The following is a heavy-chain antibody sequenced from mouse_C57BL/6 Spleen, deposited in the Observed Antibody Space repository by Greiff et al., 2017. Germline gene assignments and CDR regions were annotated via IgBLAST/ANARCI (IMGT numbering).Heavy chain of an antibody. D-gene: IGHD2-1*01. J-gene: IGHJ4*01. V-gene: IGHV1-53*01. CDR2: INPSNGGT. CDR3: ARVGNYGWYYAMDY. CDR1: GYTFTSYW. Sequence: QVQLQQPGTELVKPGASVKLSCKASGYTFTSYWMHWVKQRPGQGLEWIGNINPSNGGTNYNEKFKSKATLTVDKASSTAYMQLSSLTSEDSAVYFCARVGNYGWYYAMDYWGQGTSVTVSS.